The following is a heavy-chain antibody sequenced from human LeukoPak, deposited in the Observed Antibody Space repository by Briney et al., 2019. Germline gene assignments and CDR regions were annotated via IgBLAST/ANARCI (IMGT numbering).Heavy chain of an antibody. CDR2: ISHDGSNK. V-gene: IGHV3-30-3*01. Sequence: GGSLRLSCAASGFTFSSYAMHWVRQAPGKGLEWVADISHDGSNKYYADSVKGRFTISRDNSKNTLYLQMNSLRAEDTAVYYCARDTWALKRGYSYGYVGYFDYWGQGTLVTVSS. D-gene: IGHD5-18*01. J-gene: IGHJ4*02. CDR3: ARDTWALKRGYSYGYVGYFDY. CDR1: GFTFSSYA.